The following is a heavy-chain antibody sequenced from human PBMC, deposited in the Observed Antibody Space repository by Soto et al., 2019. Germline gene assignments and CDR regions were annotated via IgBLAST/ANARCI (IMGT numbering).Heavy chain of an antibody. CDR3: ARDQGGYFDY. D-gene: IGHD6-13*01. J-gene: IGHJ4*02. V-gene: IGHV3-33*01. CDR2: IWYDGSNK. CDR1: GFTFSSYG. Sequence: QVQLVESGGGVVQPGRSLRLSCAASGFTFSSYGMHWVRQAPGKGLEWVAVIWYDGSNKYYVDSVKGRFTISRDNSKNTSYLQMNSLRAEDTAAYYCARDQGGYFDYWGKGTLVPVSS.